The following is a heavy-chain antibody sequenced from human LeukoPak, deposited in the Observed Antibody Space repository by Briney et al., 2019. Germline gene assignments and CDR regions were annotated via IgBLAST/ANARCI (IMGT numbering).Heavy chain of an antibody. V-gene: IGHV3-48*02. D-gene: IGHD6-6*01. J-gene: IGHJ4*02. CDR1: GFTFSSHS. CDR2: ISSSSSTI. Sequence: PGGSLRLSCAASGFTFSSHSMNWVRQAPGKGLEWVSYISSSSSTIYYADSVKGRFTISRDNAKNSLYLQMNSLRDEDTAVYYCAREDSSSSDPFDYWGQGTLVTVSS. CDR3: AREDSSSSDPFDY.